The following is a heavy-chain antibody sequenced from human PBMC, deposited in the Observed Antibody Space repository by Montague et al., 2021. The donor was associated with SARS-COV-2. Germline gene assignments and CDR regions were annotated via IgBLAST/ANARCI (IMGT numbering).Heavy chain of an antibody. D-gene: IGHD3-9*01. V-gene: IGHV3-21*01. CDR3: ARAGTYYDILTGYAELGYFDY. CDR2: ISSSSSYI. Sequence: SLRLSCAASGFTFSSYSMNWVRQAPGKGLEWVSSISSSSSYIYYADSAKGRFTISRDNAKNSLYLQMNSLRAEDTAVYYCARAGTYYDILTGYAELGYFDYWGQGTLVTVSS. CDR1: GFTFSSYS. J-gene: IGHJ4*02.